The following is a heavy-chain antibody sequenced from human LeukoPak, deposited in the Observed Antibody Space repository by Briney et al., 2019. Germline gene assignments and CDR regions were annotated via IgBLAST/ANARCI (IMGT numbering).Heavy chain of an antibody. CDR1: GGSFSGYY. Sequence: PSETLSLTCAVYGGSFSGYYWSWIRQPPGKGLEWIGYIYYSGSTNYNPSLKSRVTISVDTSKNQFSLKLSSVTAADTAVYYCAGEYCSSTSCYSARGFFDPWGQGTLVTVSS. CDR2: IYYSGST. CDR3: AGEYCSSTSCYSARGFFDP. V-gene: IGHV4-34*01. J-gene: IGHJ5*02. D-gene: IGHD2-2*01.